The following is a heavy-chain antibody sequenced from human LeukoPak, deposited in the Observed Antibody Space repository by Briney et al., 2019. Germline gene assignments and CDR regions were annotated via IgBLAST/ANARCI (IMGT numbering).Heavy chain of an antibody. CDR3: ARSEPKLDDAFDI. CDR1: GGSFSGYY. D-gene: IGHD1-14*01. CDR2: IYHSGST. V-gene: IGHV4-34*01. Sequence: SETLSLTCAVYGGSFSGYYWSWIRQPPGKGLEWIGSIYHSGSTYYNPSLKSRVTISVDTSKNQFSLKLSSVTAADTAVYYCARSEPKLDDAFDIWGQGTMVTVSS. J-gene: IGHJ3*02.